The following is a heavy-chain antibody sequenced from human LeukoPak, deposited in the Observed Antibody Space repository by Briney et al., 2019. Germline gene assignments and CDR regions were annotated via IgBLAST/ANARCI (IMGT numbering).Heavy chain of an antibody. CDR3: ASRHDYYGSGSYYSDAFDI. V-gene: IGHV4-61*02. J-gene: IGHJ3*02. Sequence: SQNLSLNCTVSGGSISSGSYYRSWIRQPAGKGLEWIGRIYTSGSTNYNPSRKSRVTISVDTSKNQFSLKLSSVTAADTAVYYCASRHDYYGSGSYYSDAFDIWGQGTMVTVSS. CDR2: IYTSGST. CDR1: GGSISSGSYY. D-gene: IGHD3-10*01.